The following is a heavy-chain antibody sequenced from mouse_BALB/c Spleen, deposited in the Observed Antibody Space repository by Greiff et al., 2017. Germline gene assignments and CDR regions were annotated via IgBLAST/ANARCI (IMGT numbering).Heavy chain of an antibody. V-gene: IGHV8-12*01. J-gene: IGHJ3*01. D-gene: IGHD1-2*01. CDR1: GFSLSTSGMG. CDR3: ARRDYYGPPFAY. CDR2: IYWDDDK. Sequence: QVTLKVCGPGILQPSQTLSLTCSFSGFSLSTSGMGVSWIRQPSGKGLEWLAHIYWDDDKRYNPSLKSRLTISKDTSRNQVFLKITSVDTADTATYYCARRDYYGPPFAYWGQGTLVTVSA.